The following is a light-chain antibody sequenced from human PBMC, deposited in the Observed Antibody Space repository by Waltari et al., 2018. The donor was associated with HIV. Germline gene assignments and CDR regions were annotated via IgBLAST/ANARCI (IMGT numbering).Light chain of an antibody. CDR3: SSYTSGTTWV. J-gene: IGLJ3*02. V-gene: IGLV2-14*01. CDR1: SSDIGGYNY. Sequence: QSALTQPASVSGSPGQSITISCTGTSSDIGGYNYVSWHQHHPGRAPKLIIFEVSKRPSGVSNRFSGSKSGNTASRIISGLLAEDDADYYCSSYTSGTTWVFGGGTKLTVL. CDR2: EVS.